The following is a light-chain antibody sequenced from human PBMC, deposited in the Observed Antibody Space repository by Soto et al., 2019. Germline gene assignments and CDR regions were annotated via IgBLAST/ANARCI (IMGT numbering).Light chain of an antibody. CDR3: QQYGSSWT. J-gene: IGKJ1*01. Sequence: EIVMTQSPATLSVSPGERATLSCRASQSVSSNLAWYQQKPGQAPRLLMYGASVRATGIPGRFSGSGSGTECTLTISSLQSEDFAVYYCQQYGSSWTFGQGTKVDIK. V-gene: IGKV3-15*01. CDR2: GAS. CDR1: QSVSSN.